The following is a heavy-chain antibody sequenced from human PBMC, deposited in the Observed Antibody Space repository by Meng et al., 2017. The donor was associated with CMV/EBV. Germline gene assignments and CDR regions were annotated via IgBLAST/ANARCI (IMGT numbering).Heavy chain of an antibody. V-gene: IGHV4-34*01. CDR3: ARASHYYYTPPGGWFDP. D-gene: IGHD3-22*01. Sequence: SETLSLTCAVYGGSFSGYYWSWIRQPPGKGLEWIGEINHSGSTNYNPSLQSRVTISVYTSKNQFSLKLCSVAAADTAVYYCARASHYYYTPPGGWFDPWGQGTLVTVSS. CDR1: GGSFSGYY. J-gene: IGHJ5*02. CDR2: INHSGST.